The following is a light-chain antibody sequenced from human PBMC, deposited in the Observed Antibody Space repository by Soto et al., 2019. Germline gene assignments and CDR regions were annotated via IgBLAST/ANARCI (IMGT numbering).Light chain of an antibody. J-gene: IGLJ3*02. CDR1: SSDVGGFNY. CDR2: DVS. V-gene: IGLV2-14*01. Sequence: QSALTQPASVSGSPGQSITFSCTGTSSDVGGFNYVSWCQQHPGKAPKLMIYDVSNRPSGVSNRFSGSKSGNTASLTISGLQAEDEADYYCSSYTSRSTLVFGGWTKLTVL. CDR3: SSYTSRSTLV.